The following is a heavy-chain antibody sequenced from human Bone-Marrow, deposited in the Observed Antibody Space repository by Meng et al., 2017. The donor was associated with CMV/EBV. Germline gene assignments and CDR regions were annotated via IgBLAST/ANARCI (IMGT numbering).Heavy chain of an antibody. CDR3: ARSASYYCGGDCYYYYYGMDV. V-gene: IGHV1-2*02. J-gene: IGHJ6*02. Sequence: ASVKVSCKASGYTFTGYYMHWVRQAPGQGLEWMGWISPNSGGTNSAQKFQGRVTMTRDTSISTAYMELSRLRSDDTAVYYCARSASYYCGGDCYYYYYGMDVWGQGTTVTVSS. CDR1: GYTFTGYY. CDR2: ISPNSGGT. D-gene: IGHD2-21*01.